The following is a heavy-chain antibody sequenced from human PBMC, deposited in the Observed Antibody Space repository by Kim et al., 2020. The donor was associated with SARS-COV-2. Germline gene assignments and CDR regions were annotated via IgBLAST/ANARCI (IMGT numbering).Heavy chain of an antibody. CDR2: ISYSGST. CDR3: ARRGYFDY. CDR1: GVSISSYY. J-gene: IGHJ4*02. V-gene: IGHV4-59*13. D-gene: IGHD6-13*01. Sequence: SETLSLTCTVSGVSISSYYWNWIRQPPGKGLEWIGYISYSGSTNYNPSLKSRVTISVDTSKNQFSLKLSSVTAADTAVYYCARRGYFDYWGQGTLVTVSS.